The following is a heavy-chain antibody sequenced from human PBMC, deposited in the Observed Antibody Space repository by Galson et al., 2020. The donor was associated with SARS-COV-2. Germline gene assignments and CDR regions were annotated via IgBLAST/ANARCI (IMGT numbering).Heavy chain of an antibody. J-gene: IGHJ6*03. Sequence: TLSLTCAVYGGSFSGYYWSWIRQPPGKGLEWIGEVNHSGGTKYNPSLKNRVTISIDTSKNQFSLKLSSVSAADAAVYYRARTVREVNMILVVCGYYNYMDVWGKGTTVT. CDR1: GGSFSGYY. V-gene: IGHV4-34*01. CDR3: ARTVREVNMILVVCGYYNYMDV. CDR2: VNHSGGT. D-gene: IGHD3-22*01.